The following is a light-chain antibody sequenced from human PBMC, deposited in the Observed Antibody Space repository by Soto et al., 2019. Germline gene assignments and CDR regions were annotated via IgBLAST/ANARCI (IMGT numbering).Light chain of an antibody. CDR1: SSNIGAGYG. Sequence: QSVLTQPPSVSGAPGQRVTISCTGSSSNIGAGYGVHWYQQLPGTAPKLLIYDITNRPSGVPDRFSGSKSGTSASLAITGLQAEDEADYYCQSYDSSLSGGVFGGGTKLTVL. CDR3: QSYDSSLSGGV. V-gene: IGLV1-40*01. J-gene: IGLJ3*02. CDR2: DIT.